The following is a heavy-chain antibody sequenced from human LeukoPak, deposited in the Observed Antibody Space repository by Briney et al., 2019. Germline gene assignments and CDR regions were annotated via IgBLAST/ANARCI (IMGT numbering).Heavy chain of an antibody. CDR2: ISDGAATT. D-gene: IGHD5-12*01. J-gene: IGHJ4*02. Sequence: GGSLRLSCAASEFTFSTYPMSWVRQAPGKGLEWGSLISDGAATTYYADSVKGRFTISRDNSKNTLYLQMISLRAEDTAVYYCANLNSGYATDFWGQGTLVTVSS. CDR3: ANLNSGYATDF. V-gene: IGHV3-23*01. CDR1: EFTFSTYP.